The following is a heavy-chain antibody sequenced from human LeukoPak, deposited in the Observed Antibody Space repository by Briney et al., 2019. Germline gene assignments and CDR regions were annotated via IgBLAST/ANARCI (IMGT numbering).Heavy chain of an antibody. D-gene: IGHD3-16*01. CDR2: ISAYNGNT. CDR3: ARDPASIMITFGGVLDI. Sequence: ASVKVSCKASGYTLTSYDINWVRQATGQGLEWMGWISAYNGNTNYAQKLQGRVTMTTDTSTSTAYMELRSLRSDDTAVYYCARDPASIMITFGGVLDIWGQGTMVTVSS. J-gene: IGHJ3*02. CDR1: GYTLTSYD. V-gene: IGHV1-18*01.